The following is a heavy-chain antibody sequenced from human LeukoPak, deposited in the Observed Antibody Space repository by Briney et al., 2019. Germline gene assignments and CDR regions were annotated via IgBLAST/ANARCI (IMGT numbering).Heavy chain of an antibody. J-gene: IGHJ5*02. CDR1: GGSVTSGGFY. CDR2: IY. Sequence: SETLSLTCSVSGGSVTSGGFYWGWLRQPPGKGPEWIATIYYYNPSLQSRVTISIDASKNQFSLRLTSVTVTDTAVYHCARHSGSGSLSRPFDPWGQGTLVTVSS. CDR3: ARHSGSGSLSRPFDP. V-gene: IGHV4-39*01. D-gene: IGHD3-10*01.